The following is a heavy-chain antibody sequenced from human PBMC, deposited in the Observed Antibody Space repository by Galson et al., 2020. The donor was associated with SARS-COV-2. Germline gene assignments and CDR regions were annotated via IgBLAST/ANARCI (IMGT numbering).Heavy chain of an antibody. CDR2: ISYDGSNK. J-gene: IGHJ3*02. CDR1: GFTFSSYA. Sequence: GGSLRLSCAASGFTFSSYAMHWVRQAPGKGLEWVAVISYDGSNKYYADSVQGRFTISRDNSKNTLYLQMNSLRAEDTAVYYCAREGLWFGELLYSAFDIWGQGTMVTVSS. V-gene: IGHV3-30*04. D-gene: IGHD3-10*01. CDR3: AREGLWFGELLYSAFDI.